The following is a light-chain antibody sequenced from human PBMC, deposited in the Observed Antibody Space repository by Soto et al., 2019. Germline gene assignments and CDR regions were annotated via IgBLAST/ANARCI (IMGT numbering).Light chain of an antibody. V-gene: IGLV8-61*01. CDR3: VLYMGSGISV. Sequence: QTVVTQEPSYSLSPGGTVTLRCSLSSGSVSTSYYPSWYQQTPGQAPRTLIYNTYTRSSGVPDRFSASILGDKAALTITGAQADDESDYYSVLYMGSGISVFGGGTKLTVL. J-gene: IGLJ2*01. CDR1: SGSVSTSYY. CDR2: NTY.